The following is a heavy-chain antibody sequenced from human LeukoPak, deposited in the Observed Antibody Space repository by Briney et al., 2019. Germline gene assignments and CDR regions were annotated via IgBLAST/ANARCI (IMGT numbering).Heavy chain of an antibody. D-gene: IGHD1-26*01. CDR2: ISGSGGST. V-gene: IGHV3-23*01. Sequence: PGGSLRLSCAASGFTFSSYAMSWVRQAPGKGLEWVSAISGSGGSTYYADSVKGRFTISRDNSKNTLYLQTNSLRAEDTAVYYCAKDSGSYGVGDYWGQGTLVTVSS. CDR1: GFTFSSYA. J-gene: IGHJ4*02. CDR3: AKDSGSYGVGDY.